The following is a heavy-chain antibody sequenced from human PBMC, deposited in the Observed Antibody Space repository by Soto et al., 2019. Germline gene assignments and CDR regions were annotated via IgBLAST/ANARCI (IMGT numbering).Heavy chain of an antibody. J-gene: IGHJ4*02. V-gene: IGHV3-7*03. Sequence: PGGSLRLSCEGSGFTFSRYWMSWVRQAPGKGLEWVASIKQDGSERYYVDSVKGRFTVSRDNAKNSLSLQMDSLTAEDTAVYYCARLRGDYTAYDFWGQGTLGTVSS. CDR3: ARLRGDYTAYDF. CDR1: GFTFSRYW. CDR2: IKQDGSER. D-gene: IGHD4-17*01.